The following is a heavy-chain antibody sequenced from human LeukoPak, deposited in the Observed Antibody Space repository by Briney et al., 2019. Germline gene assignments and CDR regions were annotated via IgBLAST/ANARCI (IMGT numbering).Heavy chain of an antibody. V-gene: IGHV1-2*02. CDR1: GYTFTGCY. CDR2: INPNSGGT. Sequence: ASVNVPCKASGYTFTGCYMHWVRQAPGQGLEWMGWINPNSGGTNYAQKFQGRVTMTRDTSISTAYMELSRLGSDDTAVYYCAREAHCSSTSCPTYMDVWGKGTTVTVSS. D-gene: IGHD2-2*01. CDR3: AREAHCSSTSCPTYMDV. J-gene: IGHJ6*03.